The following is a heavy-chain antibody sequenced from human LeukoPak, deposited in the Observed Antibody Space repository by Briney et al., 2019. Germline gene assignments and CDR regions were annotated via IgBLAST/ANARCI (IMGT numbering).Heavy chain of an antibody. CDR2: IRFDETTK. D-gene: IGHD3-10*02. Sequence: GGSLRLSCEASGFTFSSYGMHWVRQAPGKGLEWVAFIRFDETTKYYADAVKGRFTISRDNAKNSLYLQMNSLRAEDTAVYYCAELGITMIGGVWGKGTTVTISS. V-gene: IGHV3-30*02. CDR1: GFTFSSYG. CDR3: AELGITMIGGV. J-gene: IGHJ6*04.